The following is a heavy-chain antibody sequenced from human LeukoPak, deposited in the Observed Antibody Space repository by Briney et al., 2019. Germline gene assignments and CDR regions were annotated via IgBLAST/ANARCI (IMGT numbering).Heavy chain of an antibody. D-gene: IGHD3-10*01. V-gene: IGHV3-53*01. Sequence: GGSLRLSCAASGFTVSSNYMSWVRQAPGKGLEWVSVIYSSGTTYYADSVKGRFTISRDNSKNTLDLQMNSLRVEDTAVYYCARERGYYGSGMDVWGKGTTVTVSS. J-gene: IGHJ6*04. CDR3: ARERGYYGSGMDV. CDR1: GFTVSSNY. CDR2: IYSSGTT.